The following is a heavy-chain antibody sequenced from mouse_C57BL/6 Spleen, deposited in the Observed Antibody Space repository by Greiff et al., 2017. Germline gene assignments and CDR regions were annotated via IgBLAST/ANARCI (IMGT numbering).Heavy chain of an antibody. CDR2: ISRGSSNI. J-gene: IGHJ4*01. D-gene: IGHD2-1*01. CDR1: GFTFSDYG. V-gene: IGHV5-17*01. Sequence: EVMLVESGGGLVKPGGSLKLSCASSGFTFSDYGMHWVRQAPEKGLEWVAYISRGSSNIYYANTVKGRFTISRDNAKNTLFLQMTSLRSEDTAMYYCARHYGNLYYYAMDYWGQGTSVTVSS. CDR3: ARHYGNLYYYAMDY.